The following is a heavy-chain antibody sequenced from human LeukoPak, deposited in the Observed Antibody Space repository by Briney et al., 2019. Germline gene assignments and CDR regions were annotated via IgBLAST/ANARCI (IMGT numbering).Heavy chain of an antibody. J-gene: IGHJ4*02. D-gene: IGHD4-11*01. V-gene: IGHV4-39*07. Sequence: SETLSLTCTVSGASISNRNYYWGWIRQPPGKGLEWMAIIHYNGATYYNPSLKSRVTISVDTSKNQFSLKLSSVTAADTAVYYCARGGGPLQSFDYWGQGTLVTVSS. CDR2: IHYNGAT. CDR1: GASISNRNYY. CDR3: ARGGGPLQSFDY.